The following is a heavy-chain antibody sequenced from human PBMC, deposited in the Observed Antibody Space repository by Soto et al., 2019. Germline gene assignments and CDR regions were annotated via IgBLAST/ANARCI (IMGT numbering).Heavy chain of an antibody. CDR1: GFTFSSYA. J-gene: IGHJ6*02. Sequence: GALRLSCAASGFTFSSYAMHWVRQAPGKGLEYVSAISSNGGSTYYADSVKGRFTISRDNSKNTLYLQMGSLRAEDMAVYYCARDRTRLTGGPSYGMDVWGQGTTVTVSS. CDR2: ISSNGGST. D-gene: IGHD7-27*01. V-gene: IGHV3-64*02. CDR3: ARDRTRLTGGPSYGMDV.